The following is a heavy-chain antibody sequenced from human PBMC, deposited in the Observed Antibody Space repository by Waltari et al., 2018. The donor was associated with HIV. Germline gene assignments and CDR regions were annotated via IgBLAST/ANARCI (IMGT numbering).Heavy chain of an antibody. CDR2: TNPDSGDT. J-gene: IGHJ4*03. D-gene: IGHD3-16*01. CDR3: ARGDYVSLTHLPPGFRLQF. Sequence: FATEVKVRGNTVTLPCITSVDIFITQFIYCRRQPHGQGLAWLGRTNPDSGDTTYSQTFQTRVTMTRDTTPASAYMELTRLTSADTATYFCARGDYVSLTHLPPGFRLQFWGHGSLVCVSS. V-gene: IGHV1-2*06. CDR1: VDIFITQF.